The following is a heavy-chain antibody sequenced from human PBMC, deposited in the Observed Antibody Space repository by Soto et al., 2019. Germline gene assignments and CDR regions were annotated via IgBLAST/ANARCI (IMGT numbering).Heavy chain of an antibody. D-gene: IGHD6-13*01. CDR3: ASSLQQNGMDV. CDR2: INSDGSST. J-gene: IGHJ6*02. Sequence: GGSLRLSCAASGFTFSSYWMHWVRQAPEKGLVWVSRINSDGSSTSYADSVKGRFTISRDNAKNTLYLQMNSLRADDTAVYYCASSLQQNGMDVWGQGTTVTVSS. CDR1: GFTFSSYW. V-gene: IGHV3-74*01.